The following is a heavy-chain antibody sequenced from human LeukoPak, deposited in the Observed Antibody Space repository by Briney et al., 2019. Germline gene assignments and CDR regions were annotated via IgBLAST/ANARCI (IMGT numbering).Heavy chain of an antibody. V-gene: IGHV1-2*02. Sequence: ASVKVSCKASGYTFTGHYMHWVRQAPGQGLEWMGWINPNSGDTNYAQKFQGRVTMTRDTSISTAYMELSRLRSDDTAVYYCARDERWGYDFWSGHNWFDPWGQGTLVTVSS. CDR2: INPNSGDT. CDR1: GYTFTGHY. CDR3: ARDERWGYDFWSGHNWFDP. J-gene: IGHJ5*02. D-gene: IGHD3-3*01.